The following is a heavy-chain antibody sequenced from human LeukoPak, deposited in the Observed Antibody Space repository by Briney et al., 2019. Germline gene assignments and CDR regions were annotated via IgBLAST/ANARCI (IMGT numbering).Heavy chain of an antibody. J-gene: IGHJ3*02. CDR3: ACSSSGYYGTDAFDI. V-gene: IGHV1-8*01. CDR2: MNPNSGNT. Sequence: ASVKVSCKASGYTFTSYDINWVRQATGQGLEWMGWMNPNSGNTGYAQKFQGRVTMTRNTSISTAYMELSSLRSEDTAVYYCACSSSGYYGTDAFDIWGQGTMVTVSS. D-gene: IGHD3-22*01. CDR1: GYTFTSYD.